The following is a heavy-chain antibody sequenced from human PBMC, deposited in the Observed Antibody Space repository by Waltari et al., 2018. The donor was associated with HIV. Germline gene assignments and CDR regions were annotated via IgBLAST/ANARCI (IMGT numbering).Heavy chain of an antibody. CDR1: GFNLAKSG. V-gene: IGHV3-33*01. Sequence: QVQLVESGGGVVQPGTSLRRAWSASGFNLAKSGPPWVRQAPGKGLEWVTLIRYDGSNKYYADSVKGRFTISRDNSKNTLYLQMNSLRAEDTAVYYCARDAAPNSHTPSSSDVWGQGTLVTVSS. CDR2: IRYDGSNK. D-gene: IGHD6-13*01. CDR3: ARDAAPNSHTPSSSDV. J-gene: IGHJ4*02.